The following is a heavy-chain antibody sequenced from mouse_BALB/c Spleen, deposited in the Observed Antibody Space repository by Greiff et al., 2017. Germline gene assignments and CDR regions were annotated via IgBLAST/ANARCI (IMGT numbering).Heavy chain of an antibody. CDR1: GYTFTDYY. CDR3: AREDPFAY. CDR2: IYPGSGNT. Sequence: QVQLKQSGAELARPGASVKLSCKASGYTFTDYYINWVKQRTGQGLEWIGEIYPGSGNTYYNEKFKGKATLTADKSSSTAYMQLSSLTSEDSAVYFCAREDPFAYWGQGTLVTVSA. V-gene: IGHV1-77*01. J-gene: IGHJ3*01.